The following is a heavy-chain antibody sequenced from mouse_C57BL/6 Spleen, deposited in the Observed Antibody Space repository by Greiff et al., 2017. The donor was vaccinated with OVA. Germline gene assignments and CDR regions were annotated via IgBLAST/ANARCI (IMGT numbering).Heavy chain of an antibody. CDR1: GYTFTSYW. CDR3: ARVPPFYYGSSYERY. J-gene: IGHJ2*01. Sequence: VQLQQPGAELVKPGASVKLSCKASGYTFTSYWMHWVKQRPGQGLEWIGMIHPKSGSTNYNEKFKSKATLTVDKSSSTAYMELSGLTSEDAAVYDCARVPPFYYGSSYERYWGQGTTLTVST. V-gene: IGHV1-64*01. CDR2: IHPKSGST. D-gene: IGHD1-1*01.